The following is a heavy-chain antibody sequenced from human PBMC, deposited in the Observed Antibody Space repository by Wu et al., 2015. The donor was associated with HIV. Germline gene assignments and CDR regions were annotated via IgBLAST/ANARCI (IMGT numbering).Heavy chain of an antibody. V-gene: IGHV1-69*14. CDR2: MNPYRGAV. D-gene: IGHD2-21*02. J-gene: IGHJ1*01. CDR1: GGIVISIA. Sequence: QVQLLQSGTEVKKPGSSVTVSCKASGGIVISIAISWVRQAPGQGLEWMGGMNPYRGAVNYPWPFQGRVTLTRKSSYDTDTGTAYMELSRLTPADTAVYYCVRRGLCDHCDDWDFQHWGQGHPGRRLV. CDR3: VRRGLCDHCDDWDFQH.